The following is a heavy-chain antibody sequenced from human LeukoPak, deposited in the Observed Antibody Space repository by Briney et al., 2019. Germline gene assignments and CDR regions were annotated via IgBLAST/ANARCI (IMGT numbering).Heavy chain of an antibody. CDR1: GYSFTSYW. J-gene: IGHJ4*02. V-gene: IGHV5-51*01. D-gene: IGHD6-13*01. CDR2: ICPGDSDT. Sequence: GESLKISCKGSGYSFTSYWIGWVRQMPGKGLEWMGIICPGDSDTRYSPSFQGQVTISADKSISTAYPQWSSLKASDTAMYYCARQIAAADFDYWGQGTLVTVSS. CDR3: ARQIAAADFDY.